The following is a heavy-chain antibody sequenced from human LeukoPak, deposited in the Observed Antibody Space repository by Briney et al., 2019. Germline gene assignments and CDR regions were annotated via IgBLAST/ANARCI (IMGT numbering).Heavy chain of an antibody. D-gene: IGHD3-3*01. CDR2: VYHSGAT. CDR3: ASCTYYDFWSGYSVDY. V-gene: IGHV4-38-2*02. J-gene: IGHJ4*02. CDR1: NYSINDGYY. Sequence: SETLSLTCTVSNYSINDGYYWGWIRQPPGKGLQWIGGVYHSGATYQNPSLKSRVTISVDTSKNQFSLKLSSVTAADTAVYYCASCTYYDFWSGYSVDYWGQGTLVTVSS.